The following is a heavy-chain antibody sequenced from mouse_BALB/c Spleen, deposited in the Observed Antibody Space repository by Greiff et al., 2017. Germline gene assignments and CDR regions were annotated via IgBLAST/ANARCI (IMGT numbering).Heavy chain of an antibody. CDR2: IYPSDSYT. Sequence: VQLQQPGAELVRPGASVKLSCKASGYTFTSYWINWVKQRPGQGLEWIGNIYPSDSYTNYNQKFKDKATLTVDKSSSTAYMQLSSPTSEDSAVYYCTVDGNWYFDVWGAGTTVTVSS. J-gene: IGHJ1*01. CDR1: GYTFTSYW. D-gene: IGHD1-1*01. V-gene: IGHV1-69*02. CDR3: TVDGNWYFDV.